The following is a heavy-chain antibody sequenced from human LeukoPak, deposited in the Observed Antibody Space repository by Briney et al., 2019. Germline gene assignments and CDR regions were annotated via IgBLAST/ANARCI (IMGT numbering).Heavy chain of an antibody. CDR3: ARLHGYSYGYTP. CDR2: IYYSGST. CDR1: GGSISSSSYH. V-gene: IGHV4-39*01. J-gene: IGHJ5*02. Sequence: SQTLSLTCTVSGGSISSSSYHWGWIRQPPGKGLEWIGSIYYSGSTYYNPSLKSRVTISVDTSKNQFSLKLSSVTAADTAVYYCARLHGYSYGYTPWGQGTLVTVSS. D-gene: IGHD5-18*01.